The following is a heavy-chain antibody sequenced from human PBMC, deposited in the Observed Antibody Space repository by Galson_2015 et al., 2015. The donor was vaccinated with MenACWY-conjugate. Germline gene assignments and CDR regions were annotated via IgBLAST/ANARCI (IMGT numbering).Heavy chain of an antibody. Sequence: LRLSCAASGFPFRVCSMNWVRQAPGPGLEWVSSIDSSSTYIYYADSLKGRSTISRDNAKNSLTLQMNSLRVEDTAVYYCAKSYGDSLRWDHCGRGTLVTVSS. CDR2: IDSSSTYI. CDR1: GFPFRVCS. V-gene: IGHV3-21*01. J-gene: IGHJ4*02. D-gene: IGHD4-17*01. CDR3: AKSYGDSLRWDH.